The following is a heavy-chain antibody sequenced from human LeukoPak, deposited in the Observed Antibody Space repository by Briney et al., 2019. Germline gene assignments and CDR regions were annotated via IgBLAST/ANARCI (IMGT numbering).Heavy chain of an antibody. J-gene: IGHJ4*02. D-gene: IGHD2-15*01. CDR3: ARLWSTSCKGGSCPHQPNY. Sequence: PSETLSLTCTVSGGSISSSAYHWGWIRQPPGKGLEWIGTINYGGNTYYNLSLKSRVIIFLDTSKNQFPLKLSSVTAADTAVYYCARLWSTSCKGGSCPHQPNYWGQGTRVTVPS. CDR2: INYGGNT. CDR1: GGSISSSAYH. V-gene: IGHV4-39*01.